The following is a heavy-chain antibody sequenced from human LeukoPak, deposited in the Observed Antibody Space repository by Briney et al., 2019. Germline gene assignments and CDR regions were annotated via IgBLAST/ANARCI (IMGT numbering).Heavy chain of an antibody. CDR3: ARDSGIFGYPMDV. J-gene: IGHJ6*03. CDR2: IYFSGIT. D-gene: IGHD3-3*01. CDR1: GGSMSSYY. Sequence: SETLSLTCTVSGGSMSSYYWSWIRQPPGKGLEWIGYIYFSGITNYNPPLKSRVTISVDASKKQFSLKLSSVTAADTAVYYCARDSGIFGYPMDVWGKGTTVTVSS. V-gene: IGHV4-59*01.